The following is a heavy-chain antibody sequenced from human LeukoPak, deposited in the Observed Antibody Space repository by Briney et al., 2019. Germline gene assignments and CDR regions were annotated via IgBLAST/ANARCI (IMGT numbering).Heavy chain of an antibody. Sequence: GASVKVSCKVSGYTLTELSMHWVRQAPGKGLEWMGGFDPEDGETIYAQNFQGRVTMTEDTSTDTAYMELSSLRSEDTAVYYCATFPEVGATPPHDAFDIWGQGTMVTVSS. V-gene: IGHV1-24*01. D-gene: IGHD1-26*01. CDR3: ATFPEVGATPPHDAFDI. CDR2: FDPEDGET. CDR1: GYTLTELS. J-gene: IGHJ3*02.